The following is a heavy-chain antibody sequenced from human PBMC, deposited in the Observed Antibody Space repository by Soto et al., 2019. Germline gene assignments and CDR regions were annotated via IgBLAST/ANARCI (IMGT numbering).Heavy chain of an antibody. CDR2: IIPIFGTA. J-gene: IGHJ5*02. V-gene: IGHV1-69*01. D-gene: IGHD4-17*01. CDR1: GGTFSSYA. Sequence: QVQLVQSGAEVKKPGSSVKVSCKASGGTFSSYAISWVRQAPGQGLEWMGGIIPIFGTANYAQKFQGRVTIPADESTSKAYMELSSLRSEDTAVYYCARNAYYGDYPLPDNWCDPWGQGTLVTVSS. CDR3: ARNAYYGDYPLPDNWCDP.